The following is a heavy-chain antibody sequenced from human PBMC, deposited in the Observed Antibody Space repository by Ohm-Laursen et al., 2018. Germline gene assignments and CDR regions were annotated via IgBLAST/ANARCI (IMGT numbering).Heavy chain of an antibody. Sequence: SLRLSCAASGFTFSSYAMSWVRQAPGKGLEWVSAISNSGGSTYYTDSVKGRFTISRDNAKNSLYLQMNSLRADDTAVYYCARGAYASWGQGTLVTVSS. V-gene: IGHV3-23*01. J-gene: IGHJ5*02. CDR2: ISNSGGST. D-gene: IGHD3-16*01. CDR3: ARGAYAS. CDR1: GFTFSSYA.